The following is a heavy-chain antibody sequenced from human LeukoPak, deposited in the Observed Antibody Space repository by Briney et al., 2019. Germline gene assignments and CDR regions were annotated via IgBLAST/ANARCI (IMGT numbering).Heavy chain of an antibody. CDR1: GYTLTELS. V-gene: IGHV1-24*01. Sequence: ASVKVSCKVSGYTLTELSMHWVRQAPGKGLEWMGGFDPEDGETIYAQKFQGRVTMTEDTSTDTAYMEPSSLRSEDTAVYYCATTAGYCSGGSCLPHNWFDPWGQGTLVTVSS. J-gene: IGHJ5*02. D-gene: IGHD2-15*01. CDR3: ATTAGYCSGGSCLPHNWFDP. CDR2: FDPEDGET.